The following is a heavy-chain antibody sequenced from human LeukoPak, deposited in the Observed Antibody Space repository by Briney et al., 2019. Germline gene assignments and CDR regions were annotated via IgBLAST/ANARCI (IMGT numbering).Heavy chain of an antibody. V-gene: IGHV4-39*01. CDR1: GGSFSSSNW. J-gene: IGHJ5*02. CDR2: IYYSGST. D-gene: IGHD6-25*01. CDR3: ARTAITTAAGWFDP. Sequence: SETLSLTCAVSGGSFSSSNWWSWIRQPPGKGLEWIGSIYYSGSTYYNPSLKSRVTMSVDTSKNQFSLKLSSVTAADTAVYYCARTAITTAAGWFDPWGQGTLVTVAS.